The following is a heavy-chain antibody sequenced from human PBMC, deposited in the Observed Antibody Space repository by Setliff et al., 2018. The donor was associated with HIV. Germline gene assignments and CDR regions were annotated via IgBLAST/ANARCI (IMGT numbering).Heavy chain of an antibody. CDR1: GGSISRYY. Sequence: TSETLSLTCTVSGGSISRYYWNWIRQPAGKGLEWIGRIYGSGDTNYNPSLKSRVTMSIDTSNNRFSLRLTSVTAADTAVYYCSRGYITLDRGVSDYMDVWGKGTTVTVS. V-gene: IGHV4-4*07. J-gene: IGHJ6*03. D-gene: IGHD3-10*01. CDR2: IYGSGDT. CDR3: SRGYITLDRGVSDYMDV.